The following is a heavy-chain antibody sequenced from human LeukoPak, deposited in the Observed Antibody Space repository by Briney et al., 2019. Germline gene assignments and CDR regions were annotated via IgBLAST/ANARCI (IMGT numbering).Heavy chain of an antibody. CDR3: ARVVDVEYSGSYYLDY. J-gene: IGHJ4*02. Sequence: SVNVSFKASGGTFSSYAISWVRQAPGQGPEGMGGIILIFGTANYAQKFQGRVTITPDESTSTAYMELSSLRSEDTAVYYCARVVDVEYSGSYYLDYWGQGTLVTVSS. D-gene: IGHD1-26*01. V-gene: IGHV1-69*13. CDR2: IILIFGTA. CDR1: GGTFSSYA.